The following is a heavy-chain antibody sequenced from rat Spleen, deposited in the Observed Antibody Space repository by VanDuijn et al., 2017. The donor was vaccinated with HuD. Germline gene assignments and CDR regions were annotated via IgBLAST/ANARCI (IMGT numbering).Heavy chain of an antibody. V-gene: IGHV5-29*01. D-gene: IGHD1-1*01. Sequence: EVQLVESGGGLVQPERSLKLSCAASGFTFSDYGMAWVRQAPTKGLEWVATVSYDGSSTYYRDSVKGRFTISRDNAKSTLYLQMVSLRSEDTATYYCARHSYYSGDYFDYWGQGVMVTVSS. J-gene: IGHJ2*01. CDR3: ARHSYYSGDYFDY. CDR2: VSYDGSST. CDR1: GFTFSDYG.